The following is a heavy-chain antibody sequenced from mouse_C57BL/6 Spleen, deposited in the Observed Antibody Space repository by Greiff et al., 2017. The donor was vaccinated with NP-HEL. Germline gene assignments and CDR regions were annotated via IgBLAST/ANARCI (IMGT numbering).Heavy chain of an antibody. Sequence: VKLMESGAELVRPGTSVKVSCKASGYAFTNYLIEWVKQRPGQGLEWIGVINPGSGGTNYNEKFKGKATLTADKSSSTAYMQLSSLTSEDSAVYFCARLPDYWGQGTTLTVSS. J-gene: IGHJ2*01. CDR3: ARLPDY. V-gene: IGHV1-54*01. CDR1: GYAFTNYL. CDR2: INPGSGGT.